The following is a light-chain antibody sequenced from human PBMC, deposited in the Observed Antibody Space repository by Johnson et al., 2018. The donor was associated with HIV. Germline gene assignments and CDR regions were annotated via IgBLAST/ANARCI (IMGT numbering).Light chain of an antibody. J-gene: IGLJ1*01. Sequence: QLVLTQPPSVSAAPGQKVTISCSGSSSDMGNYAVSWYQQLPGTAPKLLIYENTKRPSGIPDRFSGSKSGTSATLGITGLQTGDEADYYCGTWDTSLSPGGVFGSGTKVTVL. CDR2: ENT. CDR3: GTWDTSLSPGGV. V-gene: IGLV1-51*02. CDR1: SSDMGNYA.